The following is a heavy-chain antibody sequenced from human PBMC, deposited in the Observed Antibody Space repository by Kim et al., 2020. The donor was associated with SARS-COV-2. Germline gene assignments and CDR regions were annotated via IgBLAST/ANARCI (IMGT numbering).Heavy chain of an antibody. V-gene: IGHV3-13*01. CDR3: ARGPDWNLDY. Sequence: GGSLRLSCAASGFTFSDYDMHWVRQAAGKGLEWVSSIGTGGDTYYPGSVKGRFTVSRDNGKNSLSLQMNSLRVGDTALYYCARGPDWNLDYWGRGTLVTVSS. J-gene: IGHJ4*02. CDR2: IGTGGDT. D-gene: IGHD1-1*01. CDR1: GFTFSDYD.